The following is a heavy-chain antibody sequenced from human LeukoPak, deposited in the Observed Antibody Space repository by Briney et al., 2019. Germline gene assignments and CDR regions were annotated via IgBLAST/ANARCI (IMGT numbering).Heavy chain of an antibody. Sequence: GGSLRLSCGASGFYFSGYSMNWVRQAPGKGLEWVSSINSGSTYMYYADSVKGRFTISRDNAKNSRHLQMDSLRAEDTAVYFCARVEATTGRNYHYYYMDVWGKGTTVIVSS. CDR3: ARVEATTGRNYHYYYMDV. J-gene: IGHJ6*03. CDR2: INSGSTYM. CDR1: GFYFSGYS. V-gene: IGHV3-21*01. D-gene: IGHD1-1*01.